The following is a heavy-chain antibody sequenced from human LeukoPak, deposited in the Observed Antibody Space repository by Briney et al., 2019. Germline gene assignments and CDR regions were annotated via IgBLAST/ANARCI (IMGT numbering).Heavy chain of an antibody. J-gene: IGHJ4*02. V-gene: IGHV3-23*01. CDR2: ISGSGGST. Sequence: GGSLRLSCAASGFTFSNYAMSWVRQAPGKGLEWVSAISGSGGSTYYAGSVKGRFTISRDNSKSTLYLQTSSLRAEDTAVYYCAKVSPYGGAPCWGQGTLLTASS. D-gene: IGHD4-17*01. CDR3: AKVSPYGGAPC. CDR1: GFTFSNYA.